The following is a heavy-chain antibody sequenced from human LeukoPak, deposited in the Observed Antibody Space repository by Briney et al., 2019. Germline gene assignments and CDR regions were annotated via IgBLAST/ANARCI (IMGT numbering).Heavy chain of an antibody. V-gene: IGHV3-23*01. Sequence: GGSLRLSCAASGFTFSTFAMIWVRQPPGKGLEWVSSIFPSGGEIHYAGSVRGRFTISRDNSKSILSLQMNSLRAEDTAVYYCARDAYYGSGSYYIDYYFDYWGQGTLVTVSS. CDR3: ARDAYYGSGSYYIDYYFDY. D-gene: IGHD3-10*01. J-gene: IGHJ4*02. CDR1: GFTFSTFA. CDR2: IFPSGGEI.